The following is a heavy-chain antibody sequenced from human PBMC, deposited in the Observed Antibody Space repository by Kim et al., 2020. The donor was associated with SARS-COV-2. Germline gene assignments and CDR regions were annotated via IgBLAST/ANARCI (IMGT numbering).Heavy chain of an antibody. V-gene: IGHV4-61*01. Sequence: SETLSLTCTVSGGSVSSGSYYWSWIRQPPGKGLEWIGYIYYSGSTNYNPSLKSRVTISVDTSKNQFSLKLSSVTAADTAVYYCALSHEWGLVHGTWGQGTLVTVSS. CDR1: GGSVSSGSYY. D-gene: IGHD6-19*01. CDR2: IYYSGST. CDR3: ALSHEWGLVHGT. J-gene: IGHJ4*02.